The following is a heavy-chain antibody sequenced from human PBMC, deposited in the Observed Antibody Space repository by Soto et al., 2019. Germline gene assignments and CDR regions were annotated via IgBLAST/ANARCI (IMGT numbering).Heavy chain of an antibody. J-gene: IGHJ3*02. CDR3: ARQISPGHYYASSGLGRGAFDI. CDR1: GYSFTSYW. Sequence: GESLKISCKGSGYSFTSYWIGWVRQMPGKGLEWMGIIYPGDSDTRYSPSFQGQVTISADKSISTAYLQWSSLKASDTAMYYCARQISPGHYYASSGLGRGAFDIWGQGTMVTVSS. CDR2: IYPGDSDT. D-gene: IGHD3-22*01. V-gene: IGHV5-51*01.